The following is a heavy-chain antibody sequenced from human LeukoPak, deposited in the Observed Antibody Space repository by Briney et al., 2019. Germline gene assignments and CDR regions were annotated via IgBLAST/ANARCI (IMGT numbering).Heavy chain of an antibody. CDR1: GFTFDDYA. J-gene: IGHJ6*02. Sequence: PGGSLRLSCAASGFTFDDYAMHWVRHAPGKGLEWVSGISWNSGSIGYADSVKGRFTISRDNAKNSLYLQMNSLRAEDTALYYCAKAPRRYYYSPYGMDVWGQGTTVTVSS. CDR2: ISWNSGSI. CDR3: AKAPRRYYYSPYGMDV. D-gene: IGHD1-14*01. V-gene: IGHV3-9*01.